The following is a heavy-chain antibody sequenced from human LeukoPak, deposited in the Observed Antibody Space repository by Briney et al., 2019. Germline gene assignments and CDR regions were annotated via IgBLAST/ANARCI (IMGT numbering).Heavy chain of an antibody. J-gene: IGHJ4*02. D-gene: IGHD3-10*01. V-gene: IGHV1-2*02. Sequence: ASVKVSCKASGYTFTGYYMHWVRQAPGQGLEWMGWINPNSGGTNYAQKFQGRVTMTRDTSISTAYMELSRLRSDDTAVYYCARGVYYGSGSYVFEYWGQGTQIIVSS. CDR2: INPNSGGT. CDR1: GYTFTGYY. CDR3: ARGVYYGSGSYVFEY.